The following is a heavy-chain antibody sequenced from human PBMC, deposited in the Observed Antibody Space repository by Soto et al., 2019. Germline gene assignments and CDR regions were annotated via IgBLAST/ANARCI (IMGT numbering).Heavy chain of an antibody. V-gene: IGHV3-23*01. J-gene: IGHJ6*02. CDR3: AKGNSYYYYYGMDV. D-gene: IGHD1-1*01. CDR2: ISGSGGST. Sequence: EVQLLESGGGLVQPGGSLRLSCAASGFTFSSYAMSWVRQAPGKGLEWVSAISGSGGSTYYADSVKGRFTISRDNSKNTMYLQMNSLRAEDTAVYYCAKGNSYYYYYGMDVWGQGTTVTVSS. CDR1: GFTFSSYA.